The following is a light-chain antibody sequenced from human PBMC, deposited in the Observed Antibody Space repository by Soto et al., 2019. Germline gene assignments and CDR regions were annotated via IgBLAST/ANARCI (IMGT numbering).Light chain of an antibody. Sequence: EIVLTKSPATLSLSPGERATLSCRASQSVSSYLAWYQQKPGQAPRLLLYDASNRATGIPARFSGSGSGTDFTLTISSLEPEDFAVYYCQQRSNWRTFGGGTKVEIK. CDR1: QSVSSY. V-gene: IGKV3-11*01. CDR3: QQRSNWRT. J-gene: IGKJ4*01. CDR2: DAS.